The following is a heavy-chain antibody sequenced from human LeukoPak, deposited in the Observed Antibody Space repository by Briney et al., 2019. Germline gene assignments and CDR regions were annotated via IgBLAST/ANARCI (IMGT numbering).Heavy chain of an antibody. V-gene: IGHV3-7*01. CDR2: INKDGSEK. CDR1: GFTFTNYW. Sequence: GGSLRLSCRASGFTFTNYWMNWVRQAPGKGLGWVANINKDGSEKNYVDSMKGRFTISRDNAKNSLYLQMNGLRAEDAAMYYCVKPYYYSSGSLNWGQGTLVTVSS. J-gene: IGHJ1*01. CDR3: VKPYYYSSGSLN. D-gene: IGHD3-10*01.